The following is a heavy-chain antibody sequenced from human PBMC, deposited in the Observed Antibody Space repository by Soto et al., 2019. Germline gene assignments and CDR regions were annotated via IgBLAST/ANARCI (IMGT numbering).Heavy chain of an antibody. Sequence: SQTLSLTCALSGDSVSSNSAAWNWIRQSPSRGLEWLGRTYYRSKWYNDYAVSVKSRITINPDTSKNQFSLQLNSVTPEDTAVYYCARSFGSSWTGATWIFDYWGQGTLVTVSS. V-gene: IGHV6-1*01. D-gene: IGHD6-13*01. CDR1: GDSVSSNSAA. CDR3: ARSFGSSWTGATWIFDY. J-gene: IGHJ4*02. CDR2: TYYRSKWYN.